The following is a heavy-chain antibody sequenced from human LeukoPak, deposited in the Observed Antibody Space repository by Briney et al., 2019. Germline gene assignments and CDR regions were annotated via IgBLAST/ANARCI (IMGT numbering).Heavy chain of an antibody. J-gene: IGHJ4*02. Sequence: PSETLSLTCTVSCGSIGSSRYYWGWIRQPPGKGLEWIGSIYYTGNTYYNPSLKSRVTMSVDTSKNQFSLKLSSVTAADTAVFYCVRQHDSSGYFCSHFDYWGQGTLVTVSS. CDR1: CGSIGSSRYY. V-gene: IGHV4-39*01. CDR2: IYYTGNT. CDR3: VRQHDSSGYFCSHFDY. D-gene: IGHD3-22*01.